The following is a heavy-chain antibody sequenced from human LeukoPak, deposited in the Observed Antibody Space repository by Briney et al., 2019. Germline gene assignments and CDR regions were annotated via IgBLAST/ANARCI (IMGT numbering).Heavy chain of an antibody. CDR2: IFQSEST. D-gene: IGHD1-1*01. CDR3: ARQTERRGAFAM. Sequence: PSETLSLTCAVSGYPIKSVYYWGWIRQPPREGLDWIGSIFQSESTYYNPSLKSRVTISEDTAKDRFYLNLNSVTAEDSAVYFCARQTERRGAFAMWGQGTMVTVSS. J-gene: IGHJ3*02. V-gene: IGHV4-38-2*01. CDR1: GYPIKSVYY.